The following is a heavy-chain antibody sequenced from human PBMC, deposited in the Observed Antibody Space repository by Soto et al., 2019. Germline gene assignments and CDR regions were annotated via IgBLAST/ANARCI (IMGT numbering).Heavy chain of an antibody. V-gene: IGHV3-33*06. CDR2: IWFDGSNK. J-gene: IGHJ5*02. CDR1: ERTFGGYG. D-gene: IGHD3-22*01. Sequence: VVLLRLWWAAAERTFGGYGGRWVRQTPGKGLEWVAVIWFDGSNKWCADSVKGRFTISRDNSQNTLYLQMNRLGAEDTAVYYCVKDVTFYNDNSDSNSASWRQRNPVPVSP. CDR3: VKDVTFYNDNSDSNSAS.